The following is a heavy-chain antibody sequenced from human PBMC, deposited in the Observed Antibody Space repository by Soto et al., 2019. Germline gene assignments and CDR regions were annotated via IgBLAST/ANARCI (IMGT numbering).Heavy chain of an antibody. CDR3: AKDIMGYCSSTSCFNFDY. Sequence: GGSLRLSCAASGFTFDDYAMHWVRQAPGKGLEWVSGISWNSGSIGYADSVKGRFTISRDNAKNSLYLQMNSLRAEDTALYYCAKDIMGYCSSTSCFNFDYWGQGTLVTVSS. V-gene: IGHV3-9*01. J-gene: IGHJ4*02. D-gene: IGHD2-2*01. CDR2: ISWNSGSI. CDR1: GFTFDDYA.